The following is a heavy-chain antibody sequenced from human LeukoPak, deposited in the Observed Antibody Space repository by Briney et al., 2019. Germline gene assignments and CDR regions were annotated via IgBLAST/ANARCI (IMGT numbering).Heavy chain of an antibody. CDR1: GFTFSSYG. J-gene: IGHJ6*03. CDR3: AKRDHDLNYYYYYMDV. D-gene: IGHD1-1*01. V-gene: IGHV3-30*02. Sequence: GSLRLSCAASGFTFSSYGMHWVRQAPGKGLEWVAFIRYDGSNKYYADSVKGRFTISRDNSKNTLYLQMNSLRAEDTAVYYCAKRDHDLNYYYYYMDVWGKGTTVTISS. CDR2: IRYDGSNK.